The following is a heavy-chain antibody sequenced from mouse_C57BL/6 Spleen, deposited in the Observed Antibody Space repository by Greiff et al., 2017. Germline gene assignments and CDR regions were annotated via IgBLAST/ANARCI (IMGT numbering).Heavy chain of an antibody. D-gene: IGHD2-1*01. J-gene: IGHJ3*01. CDR1: GFTFTAYY. V-gene: IGHV7-3*01. Sequence: EVKVVESGGGLVQPGGSLSLSCAASGFTFTAYYMSWVRQPPGKALEWLGFIRNKANGYTTEYSASVKGRFTISRDNSQSILYLQMNALRAEDSATYYCARYSNYETWFAYWGQGTLVTVSA. CDR3: ARYSNYETWFAY. CDR2: IRNKANGYTT.